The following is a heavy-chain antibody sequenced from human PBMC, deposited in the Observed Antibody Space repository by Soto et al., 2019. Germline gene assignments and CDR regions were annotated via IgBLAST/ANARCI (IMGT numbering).Heavy chain of an antibody. CDR2: MSYDGSNK. V-gene: IGHV3-30*18. D-gene: IGHD2-2*01. CDR1: GFIFSNYG. CDR3: GEERRVIPAAKNEGYHLYGIGV. Sequence: QVQLVESGGGVVQPGRSLRLSCEASGFIFSNYGMHWVRQGPGKGLEWVAVMSYDGSNKYYADSVKGRFTISRDNSKNPVHLQIGRLRGEGTAGFYRGEERRVIPAAKNEGYHLYGIGVLGQGTTVTVSS. J-gene: IGHJ6*02.